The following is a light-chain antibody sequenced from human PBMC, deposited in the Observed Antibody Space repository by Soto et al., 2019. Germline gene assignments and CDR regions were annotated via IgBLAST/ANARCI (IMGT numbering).Light chain of an antibody. CDR1: QGIASY. CDR2: AAS. CDR3: QQHSTYPLT. J-gene: IGKJ4*01. Sequence: DIQLTQSPSFLSASVGDRVTITCRASQGIASYLAWYQQKPGKAPKLLIYAASTLQSGVPSRFSGSGSGTEFTLTISSQQPEDFATYYCQQHSTYPLTFGGGTKVEIK. V-gene: IGKV1-9*01.